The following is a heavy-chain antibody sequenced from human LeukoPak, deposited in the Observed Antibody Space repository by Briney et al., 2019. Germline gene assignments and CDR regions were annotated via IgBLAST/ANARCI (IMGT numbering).Heavy chain of an antibody. CDR3: ARGLRDSSGWYNWFDP. J-gene: IGHJ5*02. Sequence: PSQTLSLTCTVSGGSISSGDYYWSWIRQPPGKGLEWIGYIYYSGSTYYNPSLKSRVTISVDTSKNQFSLKLSSVTGADTAVYYCARGLRDSSGWYNWFDPWGQGTLVTVSS. D-gene: IGHD6-13*01. CDR2: IYYSGST. V-gene: IGHV4-30-4*08. CDR1: GGSISSGDYY.